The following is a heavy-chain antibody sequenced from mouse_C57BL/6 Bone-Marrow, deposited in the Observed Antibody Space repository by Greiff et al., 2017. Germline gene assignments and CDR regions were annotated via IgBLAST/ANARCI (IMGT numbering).Heavy chain of an antibody. D-gene: IGHD2-3*01. CDR1: GFTFSSYA. V-gene: IGHV5-4*01. Sequence: DVQLVESGGGLVKPGGSLKLSCAASGFTFSSYAMSWVRQTPEKRLEWVATISDGGSYTYYPDNVKGRFTISRDNAKNNLYLQMSHLKSEDTAMYYCVRDWGWLLLWYFDVWGTGTTVTVSS. CDR3: VRDWGWLLLWYFDV. CDR2: ISDGGSYT. J-gene: IGHJ1*03.